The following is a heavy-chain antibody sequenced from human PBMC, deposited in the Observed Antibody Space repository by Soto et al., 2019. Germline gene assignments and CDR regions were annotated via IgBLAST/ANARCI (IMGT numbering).Heavy chain of an antibody. CDR1: SVSITSSNW. D-gene: IGHD3-16*01. CDR2: ISHSVTV. Sequence: PSETLSLTCDVSSVSITSSNWWTWVRHPQGKGLEWLGKISHSVTVHDNATPMSLVTISVDKAKNQLSMKLMSVTAADTAVYYCPRDYDGFDYGGPGILVTVAS. CDR3: PRDYDGFDY. V-gene: IGHV4-4*02. J-gene: IGHJ4*02.